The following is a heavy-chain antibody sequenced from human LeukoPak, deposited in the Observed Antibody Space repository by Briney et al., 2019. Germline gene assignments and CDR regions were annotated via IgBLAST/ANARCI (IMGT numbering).Heavy chain of an antibody. CDR3: ARAYTSSCRWFDP. D-gene: IGHD6-13*01. CDR1: GGSISSGGYY. Sequence: PSETLSLTCTVSGGSISSGGYYWSWIRRHPGKGLEWIGYIYYSGSTYYNPSLKSRVTISVDTSKNQFSLKVSSVTAADTAVYYCARAYTSSCRWFDPWGQGTLVTVSS. V-gene: IGHV4-31*03. J-gene: IGHJ5*02. CDR2: IYYSGST.